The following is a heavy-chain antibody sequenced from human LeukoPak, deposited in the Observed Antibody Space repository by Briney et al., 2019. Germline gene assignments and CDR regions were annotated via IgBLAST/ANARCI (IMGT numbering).Heavy chain of an antibody. V-gene: IGHV1-2*02. CDR3: ARVLTPKGRYYDYVWGSYSFDY. Sequence: GASVKVSCKASGYTFTGYYMHWVRQAPGQGLEWMGWINPNSGGTNYAQKFQGRVTMTRDTSISTAYMELSRLRSDDTAVYYCARVLTPKGRYYDYVWGSYSFDYWGQGTLVTVSS. J-gene: IGHJ4*02. CDR1: GYTFTGYY. D-gene: IGHD3-16*01. CDR2: INPNSGGT.